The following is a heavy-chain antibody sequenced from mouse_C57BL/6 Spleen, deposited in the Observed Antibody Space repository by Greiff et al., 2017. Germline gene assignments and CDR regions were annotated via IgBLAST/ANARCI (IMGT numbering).Heavy chain of an antibody. CDR2: IYPGDGDT. CDR1: GYAFSSYW. D-gene: IGHD4-1*01. J-gene: IGHJ2*01. Sequence: VQLQQSGASVKISCKASGYAFSSYWMNWVKQRPGKGLEWIGQIYPGDGDTNYNGKFKGKATLTADKSSSTAYMQLSSLTSEDSAVYFCAREDWDDYWGQGTTLTVSS. V-gene: IGHV1-80*01. CDR3: AREDWDDY.